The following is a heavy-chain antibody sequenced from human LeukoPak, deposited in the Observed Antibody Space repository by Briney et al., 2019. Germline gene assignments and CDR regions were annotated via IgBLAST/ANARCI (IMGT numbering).Heavy chain of an antibody. CDR1: GFTFSSHA. CDR3: AKDVGVLYYYYGMDV. Sequence: PGGSLRLSCAASGFTFSSHAIHWVRQAPGKGLEWVAVIWFDGSNKYYVDSVKGRFTISRDNSKNTVYLQMDSLRAEDTAVYYCAKDVGVLYYYYGMDVWGQGTTVTVSS. D-gene: IGHD2-15*01. V-gene: IGHV3-30*02. CDR2: IWFDGSNK. J-gene: IGHJ6*02.